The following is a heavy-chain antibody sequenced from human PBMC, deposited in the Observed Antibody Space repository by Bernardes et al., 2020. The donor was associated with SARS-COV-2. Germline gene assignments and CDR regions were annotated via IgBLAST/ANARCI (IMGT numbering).Heavy chain of an antibody. J-gene: IGHJ4*02. CDR2: INHSGST. D-gene: IGHD2-2*01. CDR3: ARALPRYCSSTSCYRRHYDY. CDR1: GGSFSGYY. V-gene: IGHV4-34*01. Sequence: SETLSLTCAVYGGSFSGYYWSWIRQPPGKGLEWIGEINHSGSTNYNPSLKSRVTISVDTSKNQFSLKLSSVTAADTAVYYCARALPRYCSSTSCYRRHYDYWGQGTLVTVSS.